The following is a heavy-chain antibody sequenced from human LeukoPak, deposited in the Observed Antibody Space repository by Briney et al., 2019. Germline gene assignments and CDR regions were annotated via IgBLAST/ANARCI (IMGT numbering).Heavy chain of an antibody. V-gene: IGHV5-51*01. CDR3: ARRKVVTGLVVGYDY. Sequence: GESLKISCKGSGYSFTSYWIGWVRQMPGKGLEWMGVIYPGDSDTRYSPSSQGQVTISADKSISTAYLQWSSLKASDTAIYYCARRKVVTGLVVGYDYWGQGTLVTVSS. CDR2: IYPGDSDT. D-gene: IGHD3-9*01. CDR1: GYSFTSYW. J-gene: IGHJ4*02.